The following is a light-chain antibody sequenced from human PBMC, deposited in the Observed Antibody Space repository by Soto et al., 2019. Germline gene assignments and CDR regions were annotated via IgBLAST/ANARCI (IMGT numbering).Light chain of an antibody. Sequence: EIVLTQSPGTLSLSPGERATLSCRASQIFSSSYLAWYQQKPGQAPRLLFYAASSRATGVPDRFSGSGSGTDFTLTISRLEPEDFAVYFCQQYGTSLFTFGGGTKVEIK. V-gene: IGKV3-20*01. CDR3: QQYGTSLFT. CDR1: QIFSSSY. J-gene: IGKJ4*01. CDR2: AAS.